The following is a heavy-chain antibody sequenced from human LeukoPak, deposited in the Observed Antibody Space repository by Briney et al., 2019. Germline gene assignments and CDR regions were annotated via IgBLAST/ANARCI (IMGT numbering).Heavy chain of an antibody. D-gene: IGHD1-26*01. CDR2: ISGSGSST. V-gene: IGHV3-23*01. CDR3: ATVIPRYSGSSVGAFYI. J-gene: IGHJ3*02. Sequence: PGGSLRLSCAASGLTFSSYAMSWVRQAPGKGLEWVSSISGSGSSTYYADSVRGRFTISRDNSKNTLYLEMNSLRVEDTAVYYCATVIPRYSGSSVGAFYIWGQGTMVIVSS. CDR1: GLTFSSYA.